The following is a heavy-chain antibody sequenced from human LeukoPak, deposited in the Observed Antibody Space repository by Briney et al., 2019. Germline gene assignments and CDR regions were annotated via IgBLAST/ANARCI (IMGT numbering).Heavy chain of an antibody. Sequence: GGSLRLSCAASGFTFSSYAMSWVRQAPGKGLEWVSAISGSGGSTYYADSVKGRFTISRDNSKNTLYLQMNSLRAEDTAVYYCAKDQVYCSSTSCYEGPYYFDYWGQGTLVTVSS. CDR1: GFTFSSYA. J-gene: IGHJ4*02. CDR3: AKDQVYCSSTSCYEGPYYFDY. D-gene: IGHD2-2*01. CDR2: ISGSGGST. V-gene: IGHV3-23*01.